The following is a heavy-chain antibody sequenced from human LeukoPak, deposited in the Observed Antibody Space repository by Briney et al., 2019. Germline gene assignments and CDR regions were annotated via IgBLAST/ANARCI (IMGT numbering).Heavy chain of an antibody. CDR1: GRSFSGYY. CDR2: INHSGST. CDR3: ARAQLEMATTLYYFDY. D-gene: IGHD5-24*01. Sequence: SETLSLTCAVYGRSFSGYYWSWIRQPPGKGLEWIGEINHSGSTNYNPSLKSRVTISVDTSKNQFSLKLSSVTAPDTAVYYCARAQLEMATTLYYFDYWGQGTLVTVSS. V-gene: IGHV4-34*01. J-gene: IGHJ4*02.